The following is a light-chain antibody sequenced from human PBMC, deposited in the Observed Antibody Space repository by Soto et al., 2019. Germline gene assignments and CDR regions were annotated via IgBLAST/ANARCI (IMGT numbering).Light chain of an antibody. V-gene: IGKV1-39*01. CDR3: QKYNSAPLT. J-gene: IGKJ4*01. Sequence: DIQMTQSASSLTASLGDRVTITCRASQSINDFLNWYQQKPGQAPKLLMYSATTLLGGVPSRFSGSGSGTDFSLTISSLQPEDVATYYCQKYNSAPLTFGGGTKVDIK. CDR1: QSINDF. CDR2: SAT.